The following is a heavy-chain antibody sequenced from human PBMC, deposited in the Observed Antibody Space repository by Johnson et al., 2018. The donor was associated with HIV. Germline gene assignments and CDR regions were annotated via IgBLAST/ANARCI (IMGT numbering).Heavy chain of an antibody. CDR1: GFSFTNAW. V-gene: IGHV3-15*01. CDR2: IKSKGDGGTT. J-gene: IGHJ3*02. CDR3: ARDPIAFRNYYGSGSAFDI. D-gene: IGHD3-10*01. Sequence: VQLVESGGGLVKPGGSLRISCAASGFSFTNAWMSWVRQGPGKGLEWVGRIKSKGDGGTTDYAAPVKGRFYISRDDSRNTLHMQMNSLKTEDTGVYYCARDPIAFRNYYGSGSAFDIWGQGTMVTVSS.